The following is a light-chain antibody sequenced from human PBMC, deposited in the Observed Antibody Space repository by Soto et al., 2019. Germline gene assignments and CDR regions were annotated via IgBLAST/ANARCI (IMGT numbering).Light chain of an antibody. CDR2: GAS. V-gene: IGKV3-20*01. CDR1: QSVSSSY. J-gene: IGKJ3*01. Sequence: EIVLTQSPGTLSLSPGEGTTLSCRASQSVSSSYLAWYQQKPGQAPRLLIYGASSRATGIPDRFSGSGSGTDFTLTISTLEPEDFAVYYCQQYGTSPFTFGPGTKVDIK. CDR3: QQYGTSPFT.